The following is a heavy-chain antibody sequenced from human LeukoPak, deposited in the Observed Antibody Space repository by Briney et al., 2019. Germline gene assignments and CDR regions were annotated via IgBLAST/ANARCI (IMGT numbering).Heavy chain of an antibody. V-gene: IGHV3-64D*06. CDR1: GFTFSSYA. CDR2: ISSNGGST. D-gene: IGHD2-2*01. CDR3: VNTGSIVVVPAAMSFDY. Sequence: GGSLRLSCSASGFTFSSYAMHWVRQAPGKGLEYVSAISSNGGSTYCADSVKGRFTISRDNSKNTLYLQMSSLRAEDTAVYYCVNTGSIVVVPAAMSFDYWGQGTLVTVSS. J-gene: IGHJ4*02.